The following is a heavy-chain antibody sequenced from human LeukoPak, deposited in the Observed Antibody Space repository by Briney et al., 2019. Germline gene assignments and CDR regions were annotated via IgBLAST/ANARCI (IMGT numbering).Heavy chain of an antibody. CDR2: IYHSGST. J-gene: IGHJ5*02. CDR1: GGSISSGGYY. CDR3: ARDRRGAAAGTEWFDP. D-gene: IGHD6-13*01. Sequence: SETLSLTCTVSGGSISSGGYYWSWIRQPPGKGLEWIGYIYHSGSTYYNPSLKSRVTISVDRSKNQFSLKLSSVTAADTAVYYCARDRRGAAAGTEWFDPWGQGTLVTVSS. V-gene: IGHV4-30-2*01.